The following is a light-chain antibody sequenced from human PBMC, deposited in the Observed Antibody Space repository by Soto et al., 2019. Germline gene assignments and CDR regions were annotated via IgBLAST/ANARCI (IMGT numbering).Light chain of an antibody. CDR1: QGVGSS. J-gene: IGKJ1*01. CDR3: HQYDSWPRT. V-gene: IGKV3-15*01. CDR2: GAS. Sequence: IVLTQSPATLSVFPGERVTLSCRSSQGVGSSLAWYQQRPGHAPRLLVSGASTRASGIPARVSGSGLGTEFTLNILSLQYDDFAVYYCHQYDSWPRTFGHGTTVEIK.